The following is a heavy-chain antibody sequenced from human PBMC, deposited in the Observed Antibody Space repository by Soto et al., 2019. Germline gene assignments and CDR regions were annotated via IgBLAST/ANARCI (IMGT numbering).Heavy chain of an antibody. CDR3: AKDSGSGWNFDS. Sequence: QVQLVQSGAEVKKPGASVGVSCKASGYTFTGYYMHWVRQAPGQGLEWMGWINPITGDTKYTQKFQGRVTMTRDTSMNTAYMELSRLTSDDTAVFYCAKDSGSGWNFDSWGQGTLVTVSS. CDR1: GYTFTGYY. V-gene: IGHV1-2*02. D-gene: IGHD6-19*01. J-gene: IGHJ4*02. CDR2: INPITGDT.